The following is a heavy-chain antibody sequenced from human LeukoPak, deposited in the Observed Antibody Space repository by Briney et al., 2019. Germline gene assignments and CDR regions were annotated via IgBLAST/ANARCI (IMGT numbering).Heavy chain of an antibody. Sequence: PSETLSLTCTVSGGSVASTGRYWGWIRQPPGKGLEWIGSAYYTGDIYSPPSLKSRLTISVDTSKNQFALTLSSVPAADTAVYYCGRHVSNGWDYHYGLDVWGRGTTVTVSS. CDR3: GRHVSNGWDYHYGLDV. D-gene: IGHD6-19*01. V-gene: IGHV4-39*01. CDR2: AYYTGDI. J-gene: IGHJ6*02. CDR1: GGSVASTGRY.